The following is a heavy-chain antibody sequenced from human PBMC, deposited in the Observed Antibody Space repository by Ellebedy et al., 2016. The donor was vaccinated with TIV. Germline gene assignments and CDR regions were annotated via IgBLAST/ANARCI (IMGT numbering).Heavy chain of an antibody. CDR3: AKENNIVVSARFDP. Sequence: SETLSLXXTVSGGSISSAGYYWTWIRQPAGKGLEWIGRLYTGGSTYYDPSLKSRVTMSVDTSKNQFSLNLRSVTAADTAVYYCAKENNIVVSARFDPWGQGILVTVSS. J-gene: IGHJ5*02. CDR1: GGSISSAGYY. D-gene: IGHD3-16*02. CDR2: LYTGGST. V-gene: IGHV4-61*02.